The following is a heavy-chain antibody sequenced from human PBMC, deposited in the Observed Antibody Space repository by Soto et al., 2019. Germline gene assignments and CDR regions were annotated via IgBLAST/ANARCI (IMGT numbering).Heavy chain of an antibody. CDR1: VYTLTELS. J-gene: IGHJ2*01. D-gene: IGHD3-3*01. Sequence: ASVKVSCTFSVYTLTELSIQWVRQAPGKGLEWMGGFDPEDGETIYAQKFQGRVTMTEDTSTDTAYMELSSVTAADTAVYYCARAIGELRFLEWLHNWYFDLWGRGTLVTVSS. CDR3: ARAIGELRFLEWLHNWYFDL. CDR2: FDPEDGET. V-gene: IGHV1-24*01.